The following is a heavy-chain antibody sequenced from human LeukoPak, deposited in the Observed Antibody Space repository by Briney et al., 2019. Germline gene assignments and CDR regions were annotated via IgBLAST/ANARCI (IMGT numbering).Heavy chain of an antibody. V-gene: IGHV3-53*01. D-gene: IGHD3-10*01. CDR2: IYSGGST. CDR1: GFTFSSYA. CDR3: ASGSGSYRTPYYYMDV. J-gene: IGHJ6*03. Sequence: GGSLRLSCAASGFTFSSYAMAWVRQAPGKGLEWVSVIYSGGSTYYADSVKGRFTISRDNSKNTLYLQMNSLRAEDTAVYYCASGSGSYRTPYYYMDVWGTGTTVTVSS.